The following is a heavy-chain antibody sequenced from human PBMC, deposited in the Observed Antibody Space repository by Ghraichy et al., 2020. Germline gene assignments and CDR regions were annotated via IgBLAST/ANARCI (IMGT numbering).Heavy chain of an antibody. J-gene: IGHJ4*02. CDR1: GGSISDYY. V-gene: IGHV4-59*08. D-gene: IGHD5-18*01. Sequence: SETLSLSCTVSGGSISDYYWSWIRQPPGKGLEWIGYIYHSGSANYNPSLKSRVTISVDTSKNQFSLKLNSVTAADTAVYYCATLRGYSWAIDYWGQGTLVTVSS. CDR2: IYHSGSA. CDR3: ATLRGYSWAIDY.